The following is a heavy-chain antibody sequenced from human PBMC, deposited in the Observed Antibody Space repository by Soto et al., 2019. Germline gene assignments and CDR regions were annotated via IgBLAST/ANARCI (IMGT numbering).Heavy chain of an antibody. V-gene: IGHV4-39*07. CDR3: ARDTSGASGYYTPNSSDP. J-gene: IGHJ5*02. CDR1: GGSVSSSSYY. D-gene: IGHD3-3*01. CDR2: IYYSGST. Sequence: SETLSLTCTVSGGSVSSSSYYWGWVRQPPGKGLEWIGYIYYSGSTYYNPSLKSRVTISVDTSKNQFSLKLSSVTAADTAVYYCARDTSGASGYYTPNSSDPWGQGPLVTVSS.